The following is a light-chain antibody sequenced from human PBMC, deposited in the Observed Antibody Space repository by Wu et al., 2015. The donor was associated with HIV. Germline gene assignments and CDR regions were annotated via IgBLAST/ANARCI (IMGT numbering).Light chain of an antibody. J-gene: IGKJ1*01. CDR2: GAS. V-gene: IGKV3-20*01. CDR3: QQYGSSQWS. Sequence: EIVLTQFPATLSLSPGERATLSCRASQSVASFLAWYQQKPGQAPRLLIFGASSRATGIPDRFSGSGSGTDFTLTINRLEPEDFAVYYCQQYGSSQWSFGQGTKVEIK. CDR1: QSVASF.